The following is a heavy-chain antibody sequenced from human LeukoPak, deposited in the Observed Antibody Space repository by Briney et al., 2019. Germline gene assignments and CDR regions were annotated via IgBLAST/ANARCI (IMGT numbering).Heavy chain of an antibody. CDR3: ARVEGSCRGAGCYPFSFDD. Sequence: LAGGSLRLSCAASGFTVNSNYMSWVRQAPGKGLEWVSIIYSGGTTHYADSVEGRFTISRDNSKNTLYLQMNSLRVEDTAVYYCARVEGSCRGAGCYPFSFDDWGQGNLVTVSS. D-gene: IGHD2-15*01. CDR1: GFTVNSNY. J-gene: IGHJ4*02. CDR2: IYSGGTT. V-gene: IGHV3-53*01.